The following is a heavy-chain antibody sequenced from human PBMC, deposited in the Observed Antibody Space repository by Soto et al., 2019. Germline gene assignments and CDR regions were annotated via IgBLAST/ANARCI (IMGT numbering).Heavy chain of an antibody. CDR2: ISYDGSNK. CDR3: SIHAPVVPPALTTVTAVLLNRSTDL. J-gene: IGHJ2*01. D-gene: IGHD2-2*01. V-gene: IGHV3-30-3*01. Sequence: GKGLEWVAVISYDGSNKYYADSVKGRFTISRDNSKNTLYLQMNSLRAEEPAVYYCSIHAPVVPPALTTVTAVLLNRSTDL.